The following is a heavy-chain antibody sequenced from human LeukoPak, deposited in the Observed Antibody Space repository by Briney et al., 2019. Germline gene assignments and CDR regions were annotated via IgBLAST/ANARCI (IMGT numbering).Heavy chain of an antibody. Sequence: PSETLSLTCSVSGGSMRSPSYYWGWIRQSPGKGLEWFGSIYYSGTAYYNSPLKSRVTISVDTSKNEFFLNLTSVTAADADVYYCVRVRVLVVGATCFDIWGLGKLVTVSS. CDR3: VRVRVLVVGATCFDI. D-gene: IGHD2-8*02. J-gene: IGHJ4*02. CDR2: IYYSGTA. V-gene: IGHV4-39*07. CDR1: GGSMRSPSYY.